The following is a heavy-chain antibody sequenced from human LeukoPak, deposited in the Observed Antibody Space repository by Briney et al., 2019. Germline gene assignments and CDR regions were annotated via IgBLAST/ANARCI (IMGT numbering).Heavy chain of an antibody. J-gene: IGHJ3*02. CDR1: GFTFSSYG. Sequence: GGSLRLSCAASGFTFSSYGMHWVRQAPGKGLEWVAVISYDGSNKYYADSVKGRFTISRDNSKNTLYLQMNSLRAEDTAVYYCARDRALGSHDAFDIWGQGTMVTVSS. CDR3: ARDRALGSHDAFDI. D-gene: IGHD1-26*01. V-gene: IGHV3-30*03. CDR2: ISYDGSNK.